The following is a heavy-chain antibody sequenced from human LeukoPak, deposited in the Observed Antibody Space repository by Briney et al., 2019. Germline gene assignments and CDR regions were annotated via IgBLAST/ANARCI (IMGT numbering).Heavy chain of an antibody. V-gene: IGHV1-18*01. Sequence: ASVNVSCKASGYTFTSYGISWVRQAPGQGLEGMGWISAYNGNTNYAQKLQGRVTMTTDTSTSTAYMELRSLRSDDTAVYYCARGLEKYYYDSSGYLDYWGQGTLVTVSS. D-gene: IGHD3-22*01. J-gene: IGHJ4*02. CDR1: GYTFTSYG. CDR2: ISAYNGNT. CDR3: ARGLEKYYYDSSGYLDY.